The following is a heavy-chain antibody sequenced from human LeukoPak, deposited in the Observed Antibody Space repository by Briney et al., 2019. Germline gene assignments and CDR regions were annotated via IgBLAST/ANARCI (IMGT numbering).Heavy chain of an antibody. D-gene: IGHD3-9*01. CDR3: ARRSTYYDILTGFDY. Sequence: GESLKISCKGSGYSFTSYWIGWVRQMPGKGLEWMGIIYPGDSDTRYSPSFQGQVTISADKSTSTAYLQWSSLKASDTAMYYCARRSTYYDILTGFDYWGQGTLVTVSS. CDR2: IYPGDSDT. V-gene: IGHV5-51*01. J-gene: IGHJ4*02. CDR1: GYSFTSYW.